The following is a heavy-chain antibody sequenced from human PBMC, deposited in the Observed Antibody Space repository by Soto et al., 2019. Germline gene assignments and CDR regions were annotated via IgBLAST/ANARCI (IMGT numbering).Heavy chain of an antibody. D-gene: IGHD6-19*01. V-gene: IGHV4-59*08. CDR2: IYYSGST. J-gene: IGHJ4*02. CDR1: GGSISSYY. Sequence: QVQLQESGPGLVKPSETLSLTCTVSGGSISSYYWSWIRQPPGKGLEWIGYIYYSGSTNYNPSLKSRVTISVDTSKNQFSLKLSSVTAADTAVYYCARQEVAGTDLFDYWGQGTLVTVSS. CDR3: ARQEVAGTDLFDY.